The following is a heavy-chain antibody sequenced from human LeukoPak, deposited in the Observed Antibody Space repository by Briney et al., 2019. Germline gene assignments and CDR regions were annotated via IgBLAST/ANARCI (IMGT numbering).Heavy chain of an antibody. D-gene: IGHD2-15*01. V-gene: IGHV4-4*07. Sequence: SETLSLTCTVSGGSISGYYWTWIRQPAGKGLEWIGHIYTSGSTNFNPSLKSRVTMSVDTSKYQFSLKLSSVTAADTAVYYCAREDYCSGGSCYSGYFQHWGQGTLVTVSS. J-gene: IGHJ1*01. CDR3: AREDYCSGGSCYSGYFQH. CDR1: GGSISGYY. CDR2: IYTSGST.